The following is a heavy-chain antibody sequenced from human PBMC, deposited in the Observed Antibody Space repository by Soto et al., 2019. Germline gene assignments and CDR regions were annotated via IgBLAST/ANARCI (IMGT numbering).Heavy chain of an antibody. J-gene: IGHJ3*02. CDR1: LTFNSSS. CDR2: IVVGSGNT. CDR3: AATYGGNPLDAFDI. Sequence: LTFNSSSLWWVRQDNGQRLEWIGWIVVGSGNTNYAQKFQERVTITRDMSTSTAYMELSSLRSEDTAVYYCAATYGGNPLDAFDIWGQGTMVTVSS. V-gene: IGHV1-58*01. D-gene: IGHD4-17*01.